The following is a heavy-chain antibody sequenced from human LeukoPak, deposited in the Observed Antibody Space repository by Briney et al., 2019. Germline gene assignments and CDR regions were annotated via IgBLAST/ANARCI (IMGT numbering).Heavy chain of an antibody. V-gene: IGHV1-69*05. CDR2: IIPIFGTA. CDR3: AMLMVYASVKNAFDI. Sequence: GSSVKVSCKASGGTFSSYAISWVRQAPGQGLEWMGGIIPIFGTANYAQKFQGRVTITTDESTSTAYMELSSLRSEDTAVYYCAMLMVYASVKNAFDIWGQGTMVTVSS. D-gene: IGHD2-8*01. CDR1: GGTFSSYA. J-gene: IGHJ3*02.